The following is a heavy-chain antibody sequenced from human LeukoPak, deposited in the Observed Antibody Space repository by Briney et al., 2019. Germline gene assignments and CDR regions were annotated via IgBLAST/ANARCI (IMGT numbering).Heavy chain of an antibody. J-gene: IGHJ3*02. V-gene: IGHV3-74*01. CDR2: INSDGSST. Sequence: GGSLRLSCAASGFTFSGYYMHWVRQVPGKGLVWVSRINSDGSSTSYADSVKGRFTISRDNAKNTLYLQMSSLRAEDTAVYYCVKESGFMVAPNSAFDIWGQGTMVTVSS. CDR3: VKESGFMVAPNSAFDI. CDR1: GFTFSGYY. D-gene: IGHD4/OR15-4a*01.